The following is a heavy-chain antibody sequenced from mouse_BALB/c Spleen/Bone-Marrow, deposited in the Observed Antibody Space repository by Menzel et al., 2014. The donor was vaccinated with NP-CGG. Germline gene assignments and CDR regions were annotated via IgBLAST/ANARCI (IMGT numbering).Heavy chain of an antibody. CDR3: AKIYYDFDGFAH. Sequence: VQVVESGPGLVSPSQRLSIPCTVSGFSLTDYGVSWIRQPPGKGLEWLGVIWGVGTTYYNSALKSRLSISKDNSKSQVFLKMNSLQTDDTAIYYCAKIYYDFDGFAHWGQGTLVTVSA. CDR1: GFSLTDYG. J-gene: IGHJ3*01. D-gene: IGHD2-4*01. V-gene: IGHV2-6-5*01. CDR2: IWGVGTT.